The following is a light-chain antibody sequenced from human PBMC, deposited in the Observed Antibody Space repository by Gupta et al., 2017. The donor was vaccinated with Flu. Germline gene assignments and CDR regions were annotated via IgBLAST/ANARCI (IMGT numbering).Light chain of an antibody. CDR3: SSYISSSALVD. CDR1: SGGAYKY. Sequence: QAITTACTGTSGGAYKYVSWYQQHPGKAPRRISYDVSKRPGGVADRFSGSKFDNTGSLTISGLQAEDEADYYCSSYISSSALVDFGGGTRLTVL. V-gene: IGLV2-14*03. CDR2: DVS. J-gene: IGLJ2*01.